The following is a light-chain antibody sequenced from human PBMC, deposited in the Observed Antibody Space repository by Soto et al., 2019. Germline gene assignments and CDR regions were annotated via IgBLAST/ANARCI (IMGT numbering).Light chain of an antibody. CDR3: QQYVSWT. CDR2: GAS. CDR1: QTISSNY. V-gene: IGKV3-20*01. J-gene: IGKJ1*01. Sequence: EIVLTQSPGTLSVSPGERATLSCRASQTISSNYLAWYQQKPGQAPSLLIYGASSRATGIPDRFSGSGSGTDFTPTISRLVPEDSAIYYCQQYVSWTFGQGTKVEIK.